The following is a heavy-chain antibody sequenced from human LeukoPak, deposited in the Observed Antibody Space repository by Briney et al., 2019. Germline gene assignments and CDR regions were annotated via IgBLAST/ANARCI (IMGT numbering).Heavy chain of an antibody. J-gene: IGHJ3*02. CDR1: GYTFTSYY. V-gene: IGHV1-46*01. CDR2: INPSGGST. D-gene: IGHD3-22*01. Sequence: ASVKVSFKGSGYTFTSYYMHLVRPAPGQGLEGVGIINPSGGSTSYAQKFQGRVTMTRDTSTSTVYMELSSLRSEDTAVYYCARGLGDSSGYDAFDIWGQGTMVTVSS. CDR3: ARGLGDSSGYDAFDI.